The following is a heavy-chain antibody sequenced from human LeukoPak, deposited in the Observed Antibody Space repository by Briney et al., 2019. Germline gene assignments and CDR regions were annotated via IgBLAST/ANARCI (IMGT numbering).Heavy chain of an antibody. D-gene: IGHD3-22*01. CDR2: IYHSGST. CDR1: GGSISSYY. V-gene: IGHV4-59*12. Sequence: SETLSLTCTVSGGSISSYYWSWIRQPPGKGLEWIGYIYHSGSTYYNPSLKSRVTISVDRSKNQFSLKLSSVTAADTAVYYCARGTRRITMIDRGWFDPWGQGALVTVSS. CDR3: ARGTRRITMIDRGWFDP. J-gene: IGHJ5*02.